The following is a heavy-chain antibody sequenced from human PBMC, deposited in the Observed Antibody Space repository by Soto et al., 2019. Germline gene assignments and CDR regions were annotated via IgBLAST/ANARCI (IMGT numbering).Heavy chain of an antibody. CDR2: IRSKAYGGTT. D-gene: IGHD1-26*01. CDR3: TRLVGAIHFDY. J-gene: IGHJ4*02. Sequence: GGSLRLACTASGFTFGDYAMSWVRQAPGKGLEWVGFIRSKAYGGTTEYAASVKGRFTISRDDSKSIAYLQMNSLKTEDTAVYYCTRLVGAIHFDYWGQGTLVTVSS. V-gene: IGHV3-49*04. CDR1: GFTFGDYA.